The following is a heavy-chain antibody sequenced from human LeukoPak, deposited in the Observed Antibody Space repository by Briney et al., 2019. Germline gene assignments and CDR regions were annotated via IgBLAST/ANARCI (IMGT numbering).Heavy chain of an antibody. CDR2: IYYSGST. CDR1: GGSVRSGSYY. J-gene: IGHJ4*02. V-gene: IGHV4-61*01. CDR3: ARAWGLRPLDY. D-gene: IGHD1-26*01. Sequence: PSETLSLTSPVSGGSVRSGSYYWSWFRHPPGKGLEWIGYIYYSGSTNYNPSLKSRVTISVDTSKNQFSLKLSSVTAADTAVYYCARAWGLRPLDYWGQGTLVTVSS.